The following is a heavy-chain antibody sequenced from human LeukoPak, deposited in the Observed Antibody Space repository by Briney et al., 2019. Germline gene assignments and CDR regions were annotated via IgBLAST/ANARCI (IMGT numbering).Heavy chain of an antibody. CDR2: TSRSRGYT. CDR1: GFTFSDYY. V-gene: IGHV3-11*05. J-gene: IGHJ4*02. Sequence: PGGSLRLSCAASGFTFSDYYMSWIRQAPGKGLEWLSYTSRSRGYTNYADSVTGRFTLSRDNAKNSMYLKMNSLRAEDTAVYYCARATQQWLVKLDYWGQGILVTVSS. D-gene: IGHD6-19*01. CDR3: ARATQQWLVKLDY.